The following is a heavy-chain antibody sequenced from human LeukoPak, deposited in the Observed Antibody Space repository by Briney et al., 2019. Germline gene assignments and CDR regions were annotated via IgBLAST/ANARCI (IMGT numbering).Heavy chain of an antibody. Sequence: SETLSLTCAVYGGSFSGYYWSWIRQPPGKGLEWIGEINHSGSTNYNPSLKSRVTISVDTSKNQFSLKLSSVTAADTAVYYCARAPTYYDILTGYYHSGPFDYWGQGTLVTVSS. CDR1: GGSFSGYY. J-gene: IGHJ4*02. V-gene: IGHV4-34*01. CDR2: INHSGST. CDR3: ARAPTYYDILTGYYHSGPFDY. D-gene: IGHD3-9*01.